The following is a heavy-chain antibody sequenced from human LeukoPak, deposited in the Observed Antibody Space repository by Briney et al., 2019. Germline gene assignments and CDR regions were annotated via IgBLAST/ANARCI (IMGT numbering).Heavy chain of an antibody. CDR3: ARHYGP. CDR1: GGSVSSGSYY. D-gene: IGHD3-16*01. V-gene: IGHV4-61*01. J-gene: IGHJ5*02. CDR2: IYNSGSA. Sequence: AETLCLTCTVSGGSVSSGSYYWSWIRQPPGKGLEWIGYIYNSGSANYNPSLKSRVTISVDTSKNQFSLKLNSVTAADTAVYYCARHYGPWGQGTLVTVSS.